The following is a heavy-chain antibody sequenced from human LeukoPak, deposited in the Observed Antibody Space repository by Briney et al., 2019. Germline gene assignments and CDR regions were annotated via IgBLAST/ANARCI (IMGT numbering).Heavy chain of an antibody. CDR3: AKLGGDSCFSRAGY. CDR2: INTYGSAT. J-gene: IGHJ4*02. Sequence: GGSLRLSCAASGFTFSSYAMAWVRQAPGKGLEWVSGINTYGSATYYADSVKGRFTISRDDSINTLNRQINSLRADDTAVYYCAKLGGDSCFSRAGYWGQGALVNVSS. CDR1: GFTFSSYA. D-gene: IGHD2-15*01. V-gene: IGHV3-23*05.